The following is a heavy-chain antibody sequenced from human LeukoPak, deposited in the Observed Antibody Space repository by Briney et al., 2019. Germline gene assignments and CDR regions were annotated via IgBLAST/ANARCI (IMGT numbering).Heavy chain of an antibody. D-gene: IGHD5-24*01. CDR3: ARESGWLIDY. J-gene: IGHJ4*02. CDR1: GFTFSTYS. V-gene: IGHV3-48*02. Sequence: GGSKILSCAASGFTFSTYSMNWVRQAPGKGLEWVSYISSSGSNRYYADSVKGRFTISRDNAKNSLYLQMNSLTDEDTAVYYCARESGWLIDYWGQGTLFRVSS. CDR2: ISSSGSNR.